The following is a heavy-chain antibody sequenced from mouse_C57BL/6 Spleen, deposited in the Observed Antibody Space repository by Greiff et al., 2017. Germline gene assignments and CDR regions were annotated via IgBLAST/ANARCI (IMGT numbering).Heavy chain of an antibody. D-gene: IGHD2-5*01. V-gene: IGHV3-6*01. CDR3: ARAGSNCEGWFAY. Sequence: EVQLQESGPGLVKPSPSLSLTCSVTGYSITSGYYWNWIRQFPGNKLEWMGYISYDGSNNYNPSLKNRISITRDTSKNQFFLKLNAVTTEDTATYYCARAGSNCEGWFAYWGQGTLVTVSA. CDR2: ISYDGSN. CDR1: GYSITSGYY. J-gene: IGHJ3*01.